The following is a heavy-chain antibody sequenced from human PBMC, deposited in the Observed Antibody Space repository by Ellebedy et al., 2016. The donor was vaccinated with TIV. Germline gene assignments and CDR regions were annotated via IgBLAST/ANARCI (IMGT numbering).Heavy chain of an antibody. J-gene: IGHJ4*02. CDR1: GFPFGTYA. CDR3: TENGGGGSGTPDY. CDR2: ISGNGVNS. Sequence: GESLKISCAASGFPFGTYAMSWVRQTPGRGLEWVSDISGNGVNSHYADSVKGRFTISRDNSKNTLYLQMNSLRAGDTAIYYCTENGGGGSGTPDYWGQGTLVTVSS. D-gene: IGHD1-26*01. V-gene: IGHV3-23*01.